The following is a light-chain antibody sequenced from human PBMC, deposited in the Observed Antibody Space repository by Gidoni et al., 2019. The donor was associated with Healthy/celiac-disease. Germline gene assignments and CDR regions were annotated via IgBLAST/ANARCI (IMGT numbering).Light chain of an antibody. CDR3: QSADSSGTYVV. CDR1: ELPKQY. J-gene: IGLJ2*01. Sequence: SYVLTQPPSVSVSPGQTARITCTGDELPKQYAYWYKQKPGQAPVLVIYKDSERPSGIPERFSGSSSGTTVTLTISGVQAEDEADYYCQSADSSGTYVVFGGGTKLTVL. CDR2: KDS. V-gene: IGLV3-25*03.